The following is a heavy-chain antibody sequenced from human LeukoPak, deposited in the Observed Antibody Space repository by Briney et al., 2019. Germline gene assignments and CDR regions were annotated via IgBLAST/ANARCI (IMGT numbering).Heavy chain of an antibody. CDR3: ARDYGAVTTYR. CDR2: IYYSGST. Sequence: PSETLSLTCIVSGGSISSYYWSWIRQPPGKGLEWIGYIYYSGSTNYNPSLKSRVTISVDTSKNQFSLKLSSVTAADTAVYYCARDYGAVTTYRWGQGTLVTVSS. D-gene: IGHD4-11*01. CDR1: GGSISSYY. J-gene: IGHJ5*02. V-gene: IGHV4-59*01.